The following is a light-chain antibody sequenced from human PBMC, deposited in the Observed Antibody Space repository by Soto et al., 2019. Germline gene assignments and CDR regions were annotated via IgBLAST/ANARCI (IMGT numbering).Light chain of an antibody. J-gene: IGLJ1*01. CDR3: QSYDAGLSAYV. CDR2: GNT. CDR1: SSNIGAGYD. V-gene: IGLV1-40*01. Sequence: QFVLTQPPSVSGAPGQRVTISCTGSSSNIGAGYDVHWYQQLPGTAPKLLIYGNTNRPSGVPDRFSGSKSGASASLAITGLQAEDEADYYCQSYDAGLSAYVFGSGTKVTVL.